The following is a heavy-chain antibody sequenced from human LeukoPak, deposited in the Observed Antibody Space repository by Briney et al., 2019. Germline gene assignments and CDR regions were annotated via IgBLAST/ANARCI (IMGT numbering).Heavy chain of an antibody. CDR1: GFTLGSNW. CDR2: IKQDGSSK. CDR3: AREDYGDYDYDY. D-gene: IGHD4-17*01. V-gene: IGHV3-7*01. Sequence: GGSLRLSCAASGFTLGSNWMTWVRQAPGKGLEWVANIKQDGSSKYYVDSVKGRFTISRDNAKNSLYLQMNSLRAEDTAVYYCAREDYGDYDYDYWGQGTLVTVSS. J-gene: IGHJ4*02.